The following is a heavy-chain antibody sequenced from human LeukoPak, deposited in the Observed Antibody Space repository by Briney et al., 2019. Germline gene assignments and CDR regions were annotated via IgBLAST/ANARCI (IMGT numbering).Heavy chain of an antibody. Sequence: GGSLRLSCAASGFTFSSYDMTWVRQAPGKGLEWVSVISGGGDITYYRDSAKGRFTISRDNSKNTVYLQMNSLRAEDTAVYYCGREVPAVDYWGQGTLVTVSS. J-gene: IGHJ4*02. V-gene: IGHV3-23*01. CDR3: GREVPAVDY. CDR2: ISGGGDIT. CDR1: GFTFSSYD. D-gene: IGHD2-2*01.